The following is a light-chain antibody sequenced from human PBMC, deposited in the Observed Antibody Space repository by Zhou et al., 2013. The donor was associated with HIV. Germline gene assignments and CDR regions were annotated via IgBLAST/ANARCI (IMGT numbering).Light chain of an antibody. CDR3: QQYAASPST. Sequence: EIVLTQSPGTLSLSPGERATLSCRASQTISSNYLAWYQQKPGQAPRLLISSSSFRATDFPDRFSGSGSGTDFTLTISRLEPEDFAVYYCQQYAASPSTFGGGTKVEIK. CDR2: SSS. CDR1: QTISSNY. J-gene: IGKJ4*01. V-gene: IGKV3-20*01.